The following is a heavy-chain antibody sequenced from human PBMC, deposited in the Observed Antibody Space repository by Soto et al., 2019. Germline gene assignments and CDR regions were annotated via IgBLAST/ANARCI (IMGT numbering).Heavy chain of an antibody. CDR2: IDPSDSYT. D-gene: IGHD3-3*01. CDR3: ATLTTVFGVVIIPPFDS. CDR1: GYSFTIYC. J-gene: IGHJ4*02. V-gene: IGHV5-10-1*01. Sequence: GESLKISCKGSGYSFTIYCISWVLQMPWKGLEWMGRIDPSDSYTSYSPSFQGHVTISADKSISTAYLQWSSLKASDTAMYYCATLTTVFGVVIIPPFDSWGQGTLVTVSS.